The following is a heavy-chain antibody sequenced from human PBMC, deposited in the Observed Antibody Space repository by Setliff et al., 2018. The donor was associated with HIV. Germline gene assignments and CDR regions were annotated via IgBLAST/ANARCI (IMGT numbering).Heavy chain of an antibody. Sequence: PGGSLRLSCVASGFTFGSYAMSWVRQAPGKGLEWVAAIGGIGDDTLFYADSVKGRFTISRDNSMNTLFLQMNSLRAEDTALYYCANSRVHSGDHSAGYYARLGYWGQGTLVTVSS. CDR1: GFTFGSYA. J-gene: IGHJ4*02. CDR3: ANSRVHSGDHSAGYYARLGY. V-gene: IGHV3-23*01. D-gene: IGHD3-22*01. CDR2: IGGIGDDTL.